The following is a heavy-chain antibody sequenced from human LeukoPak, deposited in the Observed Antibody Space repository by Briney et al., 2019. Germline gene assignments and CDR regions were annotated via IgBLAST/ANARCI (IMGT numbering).Heavy chain of an antibody. D-gene: IGHD5-18*01. V-gene: IGHV3-30*03. Sequence: PGGSLRLSCAASGFTFSSYGMHWVRQAPGKGLEWVAVISYDGGNKYYADSVKGRFTISRDNSKNTLYLQMNSLRAEDTAVYYCEGYSYGSGYFDYWGQGTLVTVSS. J-gene: IGHJ4*02. CDR2: ISYDGGNK. CDR3: EGYSYGSGYFDY. CDR1: GFTFSSYG.